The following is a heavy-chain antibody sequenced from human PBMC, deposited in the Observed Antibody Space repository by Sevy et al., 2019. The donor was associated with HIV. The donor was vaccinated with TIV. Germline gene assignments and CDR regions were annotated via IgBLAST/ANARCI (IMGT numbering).Heavy chain of an antibody. CDR3: AKGSGWIDS. CDR1: GFIFSSYG. CDR2: ITGSGGST. V-gene: IGHV3-23*01. J-gene: IGHJ4*02. Sequence: GGSLRLSCVASGFIFSSYGMTWVRQAPGKGLQWVAGITGSGGSTYYADSVKGRFTISRDNAKKMLLLQMNSLRDEDTAIYYCAKGSGWIDSWGQGTLVTVSS. D-gene: IGHD6-19*01.